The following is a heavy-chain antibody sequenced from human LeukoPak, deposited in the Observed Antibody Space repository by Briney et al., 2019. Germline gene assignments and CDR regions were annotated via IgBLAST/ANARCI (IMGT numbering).Heavy chain of an antibody. CDR2: INPDTGVT. D-gene: IGHD1-26*01. Sequence: ASVKVSCKASGGTFSSYAISWVRQAPGQGLEWMGWINPDTGVTNYAQKFQDRVIITGDTSFSTAYMELSRLTSDDTAKYYCARVIVGAAAFAYWGQGSLVTVSS. V-gene: IGHV1-2*02. J-gene: IGHJ4*02. CDR1: GGTFSSYA. CDR3: ARVIVGAAAFAY.